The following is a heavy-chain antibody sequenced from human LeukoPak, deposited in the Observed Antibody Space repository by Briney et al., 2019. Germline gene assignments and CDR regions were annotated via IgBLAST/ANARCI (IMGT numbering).Heavy chain of an antibody. CDR1: GFTFSIYE. J-gene: IGHJ4*02. Sequence: GGSLRLSCAASGFTFSIYEMIWVRQAPGKGLEWVSYITSSSSTIYYADSVKGRFTISRDNAKNSLFLQMNSLRADDTAVYYCARYFDYWGQGTLVTVPS. CDR2: ITSSSSTI. V-gene: IGHV3-48*03. CDR3: ARYFDY.